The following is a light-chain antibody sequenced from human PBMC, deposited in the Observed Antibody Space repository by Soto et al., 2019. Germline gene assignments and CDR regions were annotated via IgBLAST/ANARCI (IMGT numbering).Light chain of an antibody. CDR3: QQYNSYPYS. V-gene: IGKV1-5*01. CDR1: QNIDSW. Sequence: DIQVTQSPSTLSASVGDRVTISCRASQNIDSWLAWYQQKPGKAPKLLIYDAPSLESGVPSRFSGSGSGTEFTLTISSLQPDDFATYYCQQYNSYPYSFGPGTKVDIK. J-gene: IGKJ3*01. CDR2: DAP.